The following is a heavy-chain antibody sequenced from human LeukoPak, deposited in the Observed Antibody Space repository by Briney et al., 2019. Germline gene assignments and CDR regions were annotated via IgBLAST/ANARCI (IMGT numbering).Heavy chain of an antibody. CDR3: ARLNLPALKGAFDY. CDR1: GGSISSYY. Sequence: SETLSLTCAVSGGSISSYYWSWIRQPAGKGLEWIGRINPSGNSHYNPSLQSRVTMSVDTSTDQFSLRLSSVTAADTAVYYCARLNLPALKGAFDYWGQGTLVTVSS. D-gene: IGHD2-2*01. CDR2: INPSGNS. J-gene: IGHJ4*02. V-gene: IGHV4-4*07.